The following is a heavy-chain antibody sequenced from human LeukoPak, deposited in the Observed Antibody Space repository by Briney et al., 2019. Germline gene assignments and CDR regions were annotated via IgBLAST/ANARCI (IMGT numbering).Heavy chain of an antibody. CDR2: INHSGRT. CDR3: TRQYSSSYYSDY. CDR1: GESFSGYY. J-gene: IGHJ4*02. D-gene: IGHD6-6*01. Sequence: PSETLSLTCNVYGESFSGYYWSWIRQTPGRGLEWVGEINHSGRTNYNPSLKSRVTISVDTSKNQFSLNLNSVTAADTAVYYCTRQYSSSYYSDYWGQGTLVTVSS. V-gene: IGHV4-34*01.